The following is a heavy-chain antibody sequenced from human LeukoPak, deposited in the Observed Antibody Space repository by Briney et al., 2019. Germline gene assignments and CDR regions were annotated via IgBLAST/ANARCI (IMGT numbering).Heavy chain of an antibody. CDR3: AKDVLLWFGELLPDYFDY. CDR1: GFTFSSYA. CDR2: ISGSGGST. V-gene: IGHV3-23*01. J-gene: IGHJ4*02. D-gene: IGHD3-10*01. Sequence: GGSLRLSCAASGFTFSSYAMSWVRQAPGKGLEWVSAISGSGGSTYYADSVKGRFTTSRDNSKNTLYLQMNSLRAEDTAVYYCAKDVLLWFGELLPDYFDYWGQGTLVTVSS.